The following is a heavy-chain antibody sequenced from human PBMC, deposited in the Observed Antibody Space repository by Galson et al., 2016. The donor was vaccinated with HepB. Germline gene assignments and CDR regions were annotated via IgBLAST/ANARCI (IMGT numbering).Heavy chain of an antibody. V-gene: IGHV3-23*01. CDR2: ISGTGGST. CDR3: AKGNEESNSGSSWYNWFDP. J-gene: IGHJ5*02. D-gene: IGHD6-13*01. CDR1: GFTLSSSW. Sequence: SLRLSCAASGFTLSSSWMRWVRQAPGKGLEWVSAISGTGGSTYYGDSVKGRFTISRDNSKNTLYLQMNSLRAEDTAVYYCAKGNEESNSGSSWYNWFDPWGQGTLVTVSS.